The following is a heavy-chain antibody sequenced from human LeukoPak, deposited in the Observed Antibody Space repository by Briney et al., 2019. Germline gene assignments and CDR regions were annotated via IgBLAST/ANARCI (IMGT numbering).Heavy chain of an antibody. CDR2: IIPIFGTA. Sequence: SVKVSCKASGGTFSSYAISWVRQAPGQGLEWMGGIIPIFGTANYAQKFQGRVTITTDESTSTAYMELSSLRSEDTAVYYCASSSSWYLAYNWFDPWGQGTLVTVSS. V-gene: IGHV1-69*05. CDR3: ASSSSWYLAYNWFDP. CDR1: GGTFSSYA. J-gene: IGHJ5*02. D-gene: IGHD6-13*01.